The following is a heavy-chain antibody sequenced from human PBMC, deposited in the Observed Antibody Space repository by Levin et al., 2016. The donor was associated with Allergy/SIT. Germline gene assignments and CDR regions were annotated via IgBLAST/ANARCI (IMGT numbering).Heavy chain of an antibody. J-gene: IGHJ2*01. CDR3: AKDILYGSGPPGRDL. CDR1: GFTFSSYA. D-gene: IGHD3-10*01. CDR2: ISGSGGST. V-gene: IGHV3-23*01. Sequence: GESLKISCAASGFTFSSYAMSWVRQAPGKGLEWVSAISGSGGSTYYADSVKGRFTISRDNSKNTLYLQMNSLRAEDTAVYYCAKDILYGSGPPGRDLWGRGTLVTVSS.